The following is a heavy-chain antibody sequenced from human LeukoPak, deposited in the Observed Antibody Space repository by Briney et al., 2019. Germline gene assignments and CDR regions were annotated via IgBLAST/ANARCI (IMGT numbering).Heavy chain of an antibody. CDR1: GYTFTSYY. Sequence: ASVKVSCKASGYTFTSYYMHWVRQAPGQGLEWMGIINPSGGSTSYAQKFQGRVTMTRDMSTSTVYMELSSLRSEDTAVYYCARAMSGSPVENDYFDYWGQGTVVTVSS. J-gene: IGHJ4*02. D-gene: IGHD3-10*01. V-gene: IGHV1-46*01. CDR3: ARAMSGSPVENDYFDY. CDR2: INPSGGST.